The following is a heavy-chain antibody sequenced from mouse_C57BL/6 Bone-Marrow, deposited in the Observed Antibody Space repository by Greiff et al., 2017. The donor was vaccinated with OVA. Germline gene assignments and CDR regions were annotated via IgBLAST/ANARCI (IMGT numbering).Heavy chain of an antibody. CDR1: GFNIKNTY. V-gene: IGHV14-3*01. J-gene: IGHJ1*03. D-gene: IGHD1-1*01. Sequence: DVKLQESVAELVRPGASVKLSCTASGFNIKNTYMHWVKQRPEQGLEWIGRIDPANGNTKYAPKFQGKATITADTSSNTAYLQLSSLTSEDTAIYYCARWALYYYGSSYWYFDVWGTGTTVTVSS. CDR2: IDPANGNT. CDR3: ARWALYYYGSSYWYFDV.